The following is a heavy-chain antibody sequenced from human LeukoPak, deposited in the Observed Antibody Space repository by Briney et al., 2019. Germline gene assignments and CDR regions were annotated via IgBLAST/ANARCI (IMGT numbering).Heavy chain of an antibody. J-gene: IGHJ4*02. V-gene: IGHV3-23*01. CDR3: ATRSTPGGYSYGYNY. CDR1: GFTFSTYA. Sequence: GGSLRLSCTASGFTFSTYAMSWVRQAPGKGLEWVSSISNSASSTYYADPVRGRFTISRDNSKNRLYLQMDSLRADDTAVYYCATRSTPGGYSYGYNYWGQGTLVTVSS. D-gene: IGHD5-18*01. CDR2: ISNSASST.